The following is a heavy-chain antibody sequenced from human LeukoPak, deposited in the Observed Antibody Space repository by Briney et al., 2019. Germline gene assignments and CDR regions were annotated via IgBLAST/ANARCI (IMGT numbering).Heavy chain of an antibody. CDR2: IYYSGST. V-gene: IGHV4-39*01. D-gene: IGHD3-10*01. J-gene: IGHJ5*02. CDR3: ARQGVLVTMVEEEP. CDR1: GGSISSSSYY. Sequence: SETLSLTCTVSGGSISSSSYYWGWIRQPPGKGLEWIGSIYYSGSTYYNPSLKSRVTISVDTSKNQFSLKLSSVTAADTAVYYCARQGVLVTMVEEEPWGQGTLVTVSS.